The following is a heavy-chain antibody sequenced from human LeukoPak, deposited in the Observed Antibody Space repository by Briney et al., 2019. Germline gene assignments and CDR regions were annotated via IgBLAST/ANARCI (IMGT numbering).Heavy chain of an antibody. CDR3: ARGYSGYDYGNFDP. V-gene: IGHV4-59*08. J-gene: IGHJ5*02. D-gene: IGHD5-12*01. CDR2: IYYSGST. Sequence: SETLSLTCTVSGGSISSYYWSWIRQPPGKGLEWIGYIYYSGSTNYNPSLKSRVTISVDTSKNQFSLKLSSVTAADTAVYYCARGYSGYDYGNFDPWGQGTLVTVSS. CDR1: GGSISSYY.